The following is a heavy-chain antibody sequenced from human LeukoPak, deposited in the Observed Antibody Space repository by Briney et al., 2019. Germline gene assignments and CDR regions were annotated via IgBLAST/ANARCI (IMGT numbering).Heavy chain of an antibody. CDR3: ARGPLDTAMVKVYYFDY. CDR2: LYPGDSDT. Sequence: GESLKISCKVSEYSFTSHWIGWVSQKPGKGLECLGILYPGDSDTRYSPSFQGQVTISADKSISTAYLQWISLKASDTAMYYCARGPLDTAMVKVYYFDYWGQGTLVTVSS. D-gene: IGHD5-18*01. V-gene: IGHV5-51*01. J-gene: IGHJ4*02. CDR1: EYSFTSHW.